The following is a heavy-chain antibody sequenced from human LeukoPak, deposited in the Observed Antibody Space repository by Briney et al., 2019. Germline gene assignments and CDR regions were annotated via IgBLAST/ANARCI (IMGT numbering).Heavy chain of an antibody. Sequence: PGGSLRLSCTASGFTFDDYAMHWVRQAPGKGLEWVSLIRWDGGRSYYADSVKGRFTISRDNSRNSLFLQMNSLRAEDTALYYCAKDGYGSGEGGWLDPWGQGTLVTVSS. CDR1: GFTFDDYA. V-gene: IGHV3-43D*03. D-gene: IGHD3-10*01. J-gene: IGHJ5*02. CDR3: AKDGYGSGEGGWLDP. CDR2: IRWDGGRS.